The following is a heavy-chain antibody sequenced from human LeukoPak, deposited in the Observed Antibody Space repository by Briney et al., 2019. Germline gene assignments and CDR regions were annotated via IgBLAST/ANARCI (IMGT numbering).Heavy chain of an antibody. V-gene: IGHV3-9*01. D-gene: IGHD3-10*01. Sequence: PGGSLRLSCAASGFTFDDYAMHWVRQAPGKGLEWVSGISWNSGSIGYADSVKGRFTISRDNAKNSLYLQMNSLRAEDTALYYCAKDNGSGSYFYFDYWGQGTLVTVSS. J-gene: IGHJ4*02. CDR1: GFTFDDYA. CDR2: ISWNSGSI. CDR3: AKDNGSGSYFYFDY.